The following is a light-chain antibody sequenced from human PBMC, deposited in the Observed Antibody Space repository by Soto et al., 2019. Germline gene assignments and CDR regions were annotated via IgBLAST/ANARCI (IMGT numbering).Light chain of an antibody. CDR1: QSISSY. V-gene: IGKV1-39*01. CDR2: AAS. Sequence: DIQMTQSPSSLSASVGDRVTITCRASQSISSYLIWYQQKPGKAPKLLIYAASSLQSGVPSRFSGSGSGTDFTLTISSLQPDDFATYYCQQNYRTPLTFGGGTTVEIK. CDR3: QQNYRTPLT. J-gene: IGKJ4*01.